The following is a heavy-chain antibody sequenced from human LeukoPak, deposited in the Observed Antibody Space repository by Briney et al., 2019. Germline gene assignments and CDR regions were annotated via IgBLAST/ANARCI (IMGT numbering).Heavy chain of an antibody. Sequence: ETLSLTCTVSGGSISSSSYYWGWIRQPPGKGLEWIGSIYYSGSTYYNPSLKSRVTISVDTSKNQFSLKLSSVTAADTAVYYCARVVYSSGWYDYWGQGTLVTVSS. V-gene: IGHV4-39*07. CDR2: IYYSGST. J-gene: IGHJ4*02. CDR3: ARVVYSSGWYDY. D-gene: IGHD6-19*01. CDR1: GGSISSSSYY.